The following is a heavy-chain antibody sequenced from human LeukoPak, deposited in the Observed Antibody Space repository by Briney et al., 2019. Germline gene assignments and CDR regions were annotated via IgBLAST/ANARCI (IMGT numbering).Heavy chain of an antibody. CDR3: ASTHYGDYSAGDY. CDR1: RYTLTELS. V-gene: IGHV1-24*01. D-gene: IGHD4-17*01. CDR2: FDPEDGET. Sequence: ASVKVSCKVSRYTLTELSMHWVRQAPGKGLEGMGGFDPEDGETIYAQKFQGRVTMTEDTSTDTAYMELSSLRSEDTAVYYCASTHYGDYSAGDYWGQGTLVTVSS. J-gene: IGHJ4*02.